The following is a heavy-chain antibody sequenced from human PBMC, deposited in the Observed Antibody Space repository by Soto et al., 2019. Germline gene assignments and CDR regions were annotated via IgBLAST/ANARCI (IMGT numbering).Heavy chain of an antibody. CDR1: GFTFSSYW. CDR3: AREVEGVPAAMDPPLSYYYYYMDV. Sequence: GGSLRLSCAASGFTFSSYWMSWVRQAPGKGLEWVANIKQDGSEKYYVDSVKGRFTISRDNAKNSLYLQMNSLRAEDTAVYYCAREVEGVPAAMDPPLSYYYYYMDVWGKGTTVTVSS. V-gene: IGHV3-7*01. D-gene: IGHD2-2*01. J-gene: IGHJ6*03. CDR2: IKQDGSEK.